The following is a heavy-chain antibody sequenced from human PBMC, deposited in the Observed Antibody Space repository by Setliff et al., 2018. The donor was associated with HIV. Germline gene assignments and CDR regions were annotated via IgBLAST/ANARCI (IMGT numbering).Heavy chain of an antibody. D-gene: IGHD3-3*01. J-gene: IGHJ4*02. CDR1: GDSISTGTYY. V-gene: IGHV4-39*01. CDR2: IYYSGST. Sequence: SETLSLTCSVSGDSISTGTYYWGWIRQPPGKGLEWIGSIYYSGSTYYNPSLKSRVTISVDTSKNQFSLKLSSVTAADTAVYYCARADDFWSGYIPYWGQGTLVTVS. CDR3: ARADDFWSGYIPY.